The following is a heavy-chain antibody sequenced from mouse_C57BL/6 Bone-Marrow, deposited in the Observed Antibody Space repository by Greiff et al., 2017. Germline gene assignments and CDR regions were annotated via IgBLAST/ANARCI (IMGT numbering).Heavy chain of an antibody. V-gene: IGHV2-2*01. CDR1: GFSLTSYG. Sequence: VQLQQSGPGLVQPSQSLSITCTVSGFSLTSYGVHWVRQSPGKGLEWLGVIWSGGSTDYNAAFIPRLSISKDNSKSQVFFKMNSLQADDAAIYYCARRGYYSNYHYAMDYWGQGTSVTVSS. D-gene: IGHD2-5*01. CDR2: IWSGGST. CDR3: ARRGYYSNYHYAMDY. J-gene: IGHJ4*01.